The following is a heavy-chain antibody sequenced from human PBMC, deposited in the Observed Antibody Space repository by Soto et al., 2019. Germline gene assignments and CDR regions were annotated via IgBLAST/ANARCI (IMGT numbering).Heavy chain of an antibody. CDR1: GFTFSTYW. CDR3: TRATAVSFDS. D-gene: IGHD2-2*01. CDR2: VNPDGRST. V-gene: IGHV3-74*01. Sequence: LRLSCAASGFTFSTYWMHWVRQAPGEGLVWVSRVNPDGRSTSYADSVRGRFTVSRDNAKNTVYLQMNSLRAEDTAVYYCTRATAVSFDSWGQGTLVTVSS. J-gene: IGHJ4*02.